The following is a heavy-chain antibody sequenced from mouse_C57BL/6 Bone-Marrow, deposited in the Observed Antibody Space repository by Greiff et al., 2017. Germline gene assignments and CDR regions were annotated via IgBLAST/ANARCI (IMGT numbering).Heavy chain of an antibody. CDR2: IYPGSGNT. CDR3: ARDDGYFFEY. J-gene: IGHJ2*01. Sequence: VQLVASWAEVVRPGASVKLSCKASGFTFTDHYINWVKQRPGQGLEWIARIYPGSGNTYYNEKFKGKATLTAEKSSNPAYMQLSSLKSEDSDVYFCARDDGYFFEYWGKGTTLTVSS. V-gene: IGHV1-76*01. D-gene: IGHD2-3*01. CDR1: GFTFTDHY.